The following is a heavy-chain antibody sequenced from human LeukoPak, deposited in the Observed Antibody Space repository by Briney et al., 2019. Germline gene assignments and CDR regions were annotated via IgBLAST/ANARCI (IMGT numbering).Heavy chain of an antibody. Sequence: QSGGSLRLSCAASGFTFSTYAMNWVRQAPGKGLEWVAVISYDGSNKYYADSVKGRFTISRDNSKNTLYLQMNSLRAEDTAVYYCASAFDIWGQGTMVTVSS. CDR1: GFTFSTYA. J-gene: IGHJ3*02. CDR2: ISYDGSNK. V-gene: IGHV3-30-3*01. CDR3: ASAFDI.